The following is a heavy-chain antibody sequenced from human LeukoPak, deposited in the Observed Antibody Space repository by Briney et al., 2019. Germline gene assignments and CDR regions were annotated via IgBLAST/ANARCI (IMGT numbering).Heavy chain of an antibody. V-gene: IGHV3-64*01. D-gene: IGHD2-15*01. CDR1: GFTFSSYA. Sequence: PGGSLRLSCAASGFTFSSYAMHWVRQAPGKGLEYVSAISSNGGSTYYANSVKGRFTISRDNSKNTLYLQMNSLRAEDTAVYYCAKGPVVTFDIWGQGTMVIVSS. CDR3: AKGPVVTFDI. J-gene: IGHJ3*02. CDR2: ISSNGGST.